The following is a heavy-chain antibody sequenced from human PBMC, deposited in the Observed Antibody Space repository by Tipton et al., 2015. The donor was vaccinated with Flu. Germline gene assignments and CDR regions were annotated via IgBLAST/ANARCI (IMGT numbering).Heavy chain of an antibody. CDR2: IYSTGNT. CDR3: ARGGVSNSGYRN. D-gene: IGHD5-12*01. J-gene: IGHJ4*02. Sequence: TLSLTCKVSGVSIDTFYWSWIRQPAGKGLEWIGRIYSTGNTNYNPSLKSRVTISVDTSKNQFSLKLSSVTAADTAVYYCARGGVSNSGYRNWGQGTLVTVSS. V-gene: IGHV4-4*07. CDR1: GVSIDTFY.